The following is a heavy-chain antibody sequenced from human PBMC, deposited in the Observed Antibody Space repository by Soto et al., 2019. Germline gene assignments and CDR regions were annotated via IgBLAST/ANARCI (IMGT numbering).Heavy chain of an antibody. J-gene: IGHJ5*02. Sequence: GGSLRLSCAASGFTFSSYWMHWVRQAPGKGLVWVSRINSDGSSTSYADSVKGRFTISRDNAKNTLYLQMNSLRAEDTAVYYCARDSLITGTTVANWFDPWGQGTLVTVSS. CDR3: ARDSLITGTTVANWFDP. V-gene: IGHV3-74*01. D-gene: IGHD1-7*01. CDR2: INSDGSST. CDR1: GFTFSSYW.